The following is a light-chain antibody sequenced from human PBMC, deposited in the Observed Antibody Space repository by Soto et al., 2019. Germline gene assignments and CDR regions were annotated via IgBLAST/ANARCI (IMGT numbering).Light chain of an antibody. CDR2: DAS. CDR1: QSVSRY. CDR3: QQYNSWTIT. J-gene: IGKJ5*01. V-gene: IGKV3-11*01. Sequence: ETVFTQSPATLSLSPGERATLSCRASQSVSRYLAWYQQKPGQAPRVLIYDASNRETGIPARFSGSGSGTEFTLTISSLEPEDFAVYYCQQYNSWTITFGQGTRLEIK.